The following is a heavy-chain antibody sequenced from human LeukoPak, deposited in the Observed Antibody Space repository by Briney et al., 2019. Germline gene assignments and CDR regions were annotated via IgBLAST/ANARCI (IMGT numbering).Heavy chain of an antibody. CDR2: IIPIFGTA. J-gene: IGHJ3*02. CDR3: ARGIVVVTAISAFDI. CDR1: GGTFSSYA. D-gene: IGHD2-21*02. Sequence: SVKVSCKASGGTFSSYAISWVRQAPGQGLEWMGRIIPIFGTANYAQKFQGRVTITTDESTSTAYMELSSLRSEDTAVYYCARGIVVVTAISAFDIWGQGTMVTVSS. V-gene: IGHV1-69*05.